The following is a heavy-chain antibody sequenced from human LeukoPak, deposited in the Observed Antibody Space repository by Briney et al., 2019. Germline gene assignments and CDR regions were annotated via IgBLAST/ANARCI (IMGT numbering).Heavy chain of an antibody. CDR2: IRYDGSNK. CDR3: AKDWGSWNDHYYYMDV. D-gene: IGHD1-1*01. V-gene: IGHV3-30*02. J-gene: IGHJ6*03. Sequence: PGGSLRLSCAASGFTFSGSAVHWVRQAPGKGLEWVAFIRYDGSNKYYADSVKGRFTISRDNSKNTLYLQMNSLRAEDTAVYYCAKDWGSWNDHYYYMDVWGKGTTITISS. CDR1: GFTFSGSA.